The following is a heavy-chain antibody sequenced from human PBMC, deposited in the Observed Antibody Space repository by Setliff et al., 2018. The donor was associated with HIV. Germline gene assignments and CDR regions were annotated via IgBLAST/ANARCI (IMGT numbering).Heavy chain of an antibody. D-gene: IGHD2-21*02. J-gene: IGHJ4*02. V-gene: IGHV3-21*05. Sequence: SLRLSCTASGFTFSSYSMNWVRQAPGRGLEWVSYISPGGIDTYYADSVKGRFTISRDNSKNTLYLQMNSLRAEDTAVYYCARDSSRGDRLRYWGQGTLVTVSS. CDR2: ISPGGIDT. CDR3: ARDSSRGDRLRY. CDR1: GFTFSSYS.